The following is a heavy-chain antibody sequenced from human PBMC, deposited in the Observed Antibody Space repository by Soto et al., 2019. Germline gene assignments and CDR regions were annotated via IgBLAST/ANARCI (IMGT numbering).Heavy chain of an antibody. CDR1: GGSISSSSYY. CDR2: IYYSGST. D-gene: IGHD4-4*01. J-gene: IGHJ5*02. Sequence: SETLSLTCTVSGGSISSSSYYWGWIRQPPGKGLEWIGSIYYSGSTYYNPSLKSRVTISVDTSKNQFSLKLSSVTAADTAVYYCARRVSTVTDWFDPWGQGTLVTVSS. CDR3: ARRVSTVTDWFDP. V-gene: IGHV4-39*01.